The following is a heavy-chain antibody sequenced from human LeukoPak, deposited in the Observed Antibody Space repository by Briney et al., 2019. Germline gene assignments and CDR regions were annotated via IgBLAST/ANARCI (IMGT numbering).Heavy chain of an antibody. D-gene: IGHD3-10*01. CDR3: ARGPPPYGSGTYYLDY. CDR2: INPSGGST. J-gene: IGHJ4*02. V-gene: IGHV1-46*01. CDR1: GYTFTSYY. Sequence: ASVKVSCKASGYTFTSYYMHWVRQAPGQGLEWMGIINPSGGSTSYAQKFQARVTMTRDMSTTTVYMELSSLRSEDTAVYYCARGPPPYGSGTYYLDYWGQGTLVTVSS.